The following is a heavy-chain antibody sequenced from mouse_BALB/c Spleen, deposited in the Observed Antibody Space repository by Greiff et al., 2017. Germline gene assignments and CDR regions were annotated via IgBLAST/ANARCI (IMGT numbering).Heavy chain of an antibody. Sequence: EVMLVESGGGLVKPGGSLKLSCAASGFTFSSYAMSWVRQTPEKRLEWVASISSGGSTYYPDSVKGRFTISRDNARNILYLQMSSLRSEDTAMYYCARGDYYGSSYVEAMDYWGQGTSVTVSS. CDR3: ARGDYYGSSYVEAMDY. J-gene: IGHJ4*01. D-gene: IGHD1-1*01. CDR2: ISSGGST. V-gene: IGHV5-6-5*01. CDR1: GFTFSSYA.